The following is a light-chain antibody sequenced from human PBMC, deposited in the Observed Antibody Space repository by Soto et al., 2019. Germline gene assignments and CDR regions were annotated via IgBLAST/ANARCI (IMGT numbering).Light chain of an antibody. CDR3: QSYDSSLSAWV. Sequence: QAVVTQPPSVSGAPGQRVTISCTGSSSNFGAGYDVHWYQQLPGTAPKLLIYGNSNRPSGVPDRFSGSKSGTSASLAITGLQAEDEADYYCQSYDSSLSAWVFGGGTKLTVL. V-gene: IGLV1-40*01. CDR1: SSNFGAGYD. J-gene: IGLJ3*02. CDR2: GNS.